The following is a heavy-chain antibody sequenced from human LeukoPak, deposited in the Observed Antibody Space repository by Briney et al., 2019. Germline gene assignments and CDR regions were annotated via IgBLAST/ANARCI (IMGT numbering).Heavy chain of an antibody. J-gene: IGHJ4*02. CDR1: GDSISTYY. CDR3: ASGADFWSANGDQYYFDY. CDR2: IYYRVTS. D-gene: IGHD3-3*01. Sequence: SETLSLTCTVSGDSISTYYWSWIRQPPGKGLEWIVYIYYRVTSDYNPSLKSRVTMSVDMSTRQISLKLSSVTAADTALYYCASGADFWSANGDQYYFDYWGRGTLVTVSS. V-gene: IGHV4-59*01.